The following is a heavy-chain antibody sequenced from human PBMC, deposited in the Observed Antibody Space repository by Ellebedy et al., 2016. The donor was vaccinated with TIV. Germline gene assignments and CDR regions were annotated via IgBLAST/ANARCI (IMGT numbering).Heavy chain of an antibody. CDR3: ARERGGDAFDL. Sequence: SETLSLXXTVSAGSISNYYWSWIRQPPGKGLEWIGYIYYWGDTKYNPSLKSRVTLSVDTSKNQVSLRLTSVTAADTAVYYCARERGGDAFDLWGQGTMVVVSS. V-gene: IGHV4-59*12. CDR2: IYYWGDT. D-gene: IGHD6-25*01. CDR1: AGSISNYY. J-gene: IGHJ3*01.